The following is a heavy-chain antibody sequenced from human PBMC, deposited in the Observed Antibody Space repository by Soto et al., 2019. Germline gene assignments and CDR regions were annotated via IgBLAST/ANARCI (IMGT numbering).Heavy chain of an antibody. CDR2: IWYDGSNK. CDR3: ARPNFWGGSGYYMDY. CDR1: GFTFSSYG. D-gene: IGHD6-19*01. J-gene: IGHJ4*02. V-gene: IGHV3-33*01. Sequence: QVQLVESGGGVVQPGRSLRLSCAASGFTFSSYGMHWVRQAPGKWLEWVAVIWYDGSNKYYADSVKGRFTISRDNSKNTLYLQMNSLRAEDTAVYYCARPNFWGGSGYYMDYWGQGTLVTVSS.